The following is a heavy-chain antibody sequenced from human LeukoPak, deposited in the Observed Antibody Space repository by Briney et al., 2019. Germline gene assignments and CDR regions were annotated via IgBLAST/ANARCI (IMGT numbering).Heavy chain of an antibody. CDR2: ISDSGRTI. D-gene: IGHD3-22*01. V-gene: IGHV3-11*01. J-gene: IGHJ4*02. CDR3: ARDLLGEYDSSGYSEK. Sequence: GRSLRLSCAASGFTFSDYYMSWLRQAPGKGLELASYISDSGRTIYYADSVKGRFTITRDKANNSAYLQMCSLRAEDTAVHYCARDLLGEYDSSGYSEKWGQGTRVTVSS. CDR1: GFTFSDYY.